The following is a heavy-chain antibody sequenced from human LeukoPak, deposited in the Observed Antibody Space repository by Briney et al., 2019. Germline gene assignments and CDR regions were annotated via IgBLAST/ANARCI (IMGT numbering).Heavy chain of an antibody. CDR2: IYYSGST. CDR1: GGSISSYY. Sequence: SETLSLTCTVSGGSISSYYWSWIRQAPGKGLEWIGYIYYSGSTNYNPSLKSRVTISVDTSKNQFSLKLSSVTAADTAVYYCARAYYDSSGYGRYFDLWGRGTLVTVSS. V-gene: IGHV4-59*01. D-gene: IGHD3-22*01. CDR3: ARAYYDSSGYGRYFDL. J-gene: IGHJ2*01.